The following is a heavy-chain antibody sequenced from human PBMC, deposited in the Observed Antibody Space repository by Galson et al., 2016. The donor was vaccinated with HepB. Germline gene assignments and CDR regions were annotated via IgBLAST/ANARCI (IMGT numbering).Heavy chain of an antibody. D-gene: IGHD3-10*01. CDR2: IKEDGSEE. CDR3: AGGFGASDI. J-gene: IGHJ3*02. Sequence: LRLSCAASGFTFSSYWMTWVRQAPGKGLEWVANIKEDGSEEYYVDSVKGRFTISRDNAKNSLFLQMNSLRVEDTAVYYCAGGFGASDIWGQGTMVTISS. CDR1: GFTFSSYW. V-gene: IGHV3-7*01.